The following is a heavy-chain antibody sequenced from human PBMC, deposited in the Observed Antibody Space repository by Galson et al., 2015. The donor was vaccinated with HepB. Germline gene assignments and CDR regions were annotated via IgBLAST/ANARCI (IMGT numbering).Heavy chain of an antibody. CDR1: GYTFTSYG. CDR2: ISAYNGNT. J-gene: IGHJ5*02. CDR3: ARVGIAAAATSWFDP. Sequence: SVKVSCKASGYTFTSYGISWVRQAPGQGLEWMGWISAYNGNTNYAQKLQGRVTMTTDTSTSTAYMELRSLRSDDTAVYYCARVGIAAAATSWFDPWGQGTLVTVSS. D-gene: IGHD6-13*01. V-gene: IGHV1-18*01.